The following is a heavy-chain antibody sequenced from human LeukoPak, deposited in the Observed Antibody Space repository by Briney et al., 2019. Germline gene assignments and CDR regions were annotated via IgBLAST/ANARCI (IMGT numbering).Heavy chain of an antibody. CDR3: ANVLEAYGSGSYFDFQH. Sequence: PGGSLRLSCAASGFTFSSYAMSWVRQAPGKGLEWVSAISGSGGSTYYADSVKGRFTISRDNSKNTLYLQMNSLRAEDTAVYYCANVLEAYGSGSYFDFQHWGQGTLVTVSS. V-gene: IGHV3-23*01. CDR2: ISGSGGST. J-gene: IGHJ1*01. D-gene: IGHD3-10*01. CDR1: GFTFSSYA.